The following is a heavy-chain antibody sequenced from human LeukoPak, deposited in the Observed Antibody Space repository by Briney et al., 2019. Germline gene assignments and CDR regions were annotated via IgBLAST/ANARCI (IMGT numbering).Heavy chain of an antibody. CDR3: AKAGLSWASCSGDCPFDN. V-gene: IGHV3-23*01. J-gene: IGHJ4*02. CDR1: GFIFSNYA. CDR2: ISGSSYTT. Sequence: PGGSLRLSRAVSGFIFSNYAMGWVRLAPGKGLEWVSSISGSSYTTYYADSVKGRFTISRDNSKNTLYLQMNSLRAEGTAVYYCAKAGLSWASCSGDCPFDNWGQGTLVTVSS. D-gene: IGHD2-21*02.